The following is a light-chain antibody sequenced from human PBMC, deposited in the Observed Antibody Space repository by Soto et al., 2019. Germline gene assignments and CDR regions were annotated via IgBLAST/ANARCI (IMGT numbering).Light chain of an antibody. V-gene: IGLV2-14*01. CDR2: DVT. J-gene: IGLJ1*01. Sequence: QSALTQPASVSGSPGQSITISCTATSSDVGSSNYVSWYQQHPGKDPKLMIYDVTNRLSGVSDRFSGSKSGNTASLTISGLQAEDEADYYCSSCTISATGIVFCPGTKLTVL. CDR3: SSCTISATGIV. CDR1: SSDVGSSNY.